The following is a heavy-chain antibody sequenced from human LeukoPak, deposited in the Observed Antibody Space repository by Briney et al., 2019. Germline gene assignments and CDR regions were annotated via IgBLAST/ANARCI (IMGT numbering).Heavy chain of an antibody. CDR2: IFYTGST. J-gene: IGHJ4*02. CDR3: ARAGDWNDLPY. D-gene: IGHD1-1*01. Sequence: ASETLSLTCSVSGGSINNFYWSWIRQSPGKGLEYIEYIFYTGSTNYNPSLKGRVSISIDTSRNQFSLRLNSVTAADTAVYYCARAGDWNDLPYWGQGILVIVSS. V-gene: IGHV4-59*01. CDR1: GGSINNFY.